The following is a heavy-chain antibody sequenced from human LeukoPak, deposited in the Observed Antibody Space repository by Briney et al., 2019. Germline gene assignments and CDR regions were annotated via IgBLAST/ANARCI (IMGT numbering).Heavy chain of an antibody. D-gene: IGHD2-2*01. Sequence: SETLSLTCTVSGGSISSYYWSWIRQPPGKGLEWIGSIYYIGSTHYNPSLNSRLTISVDTSNNQFSLKLTSVTAADTAIYYCTRHARVVPATGVDVWGPGTTVTVSS. J-gene: IGHJ6*02. CDR3: TRHARVVPATGVDV. V-gene: IGHV4-59*08. CDR1: GGSISSYY. CDR2: IYYIGST.